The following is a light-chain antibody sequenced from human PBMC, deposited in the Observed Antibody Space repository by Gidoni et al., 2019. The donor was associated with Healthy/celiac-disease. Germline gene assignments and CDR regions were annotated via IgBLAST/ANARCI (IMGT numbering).Light chain of an antibody. CDR1: QGVSSN. CDR2: GAS. CDR3: QQYNSWPPLT. Sequence: EIVMPQSPATLSVSPGERATLSCRASQGVSSNLAWYQQKPAQAPRLLIYGASTRAAGIPARFIGSGSVTEFTLTISSLPSEDCAVYYCQQYNSWPPLTFGQGTRLEIK. J-gene: IGKJ5*01. V-gene: IGKV3-15*01.